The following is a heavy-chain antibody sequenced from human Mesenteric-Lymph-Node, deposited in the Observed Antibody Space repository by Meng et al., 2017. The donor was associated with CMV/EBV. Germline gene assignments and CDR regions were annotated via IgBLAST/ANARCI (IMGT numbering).Heavy chain of an antibody. J-gene: IGHJ5*02. D-gene: IGHD3-10*01. CDR1: SFNSGRYY. V-gene: IGHV4-61*01. Sequence: SFNSGRYYWGWRREPPGKGLEWIGYIYDRGSTNYIPSLKSRVTISVDTSKNQFSLKLSSVTAADTAVYYRARVYYGSGSYFLNWFDPWGQGTLVTVSS. CDR2: IYDRGST. CDR3: ARVYYGSGSYFLNWFDP.